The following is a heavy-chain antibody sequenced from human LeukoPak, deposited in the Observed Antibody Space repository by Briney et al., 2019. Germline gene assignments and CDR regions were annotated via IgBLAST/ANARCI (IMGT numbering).Heavy chain of an antibody. D-gene: IGHD3-9*01. J-gene: IGHJ4*02. V-gene: IGHV3-23*01. CDR1: GCTFINYA. CDR2: SVGSGGST. CDR3: AKWGGYVILSGYHDSDY. Sequence: GGSLRLSCPASGCTFINYAMSWVGPAAGKGLEWVSASVGSGGSTYYADSVKGRFTISRDNPKNTLYLQMISLRAEDTAVYCRAKWGGYVILSGYHDSDYWGQGTLVTVSS.